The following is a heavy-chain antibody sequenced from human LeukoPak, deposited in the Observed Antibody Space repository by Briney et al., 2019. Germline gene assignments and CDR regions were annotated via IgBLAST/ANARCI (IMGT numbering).Heavy chain of an antibody. CDR1: GGSISSGGYY. D-gene: IGHD6-19*01. V-gene: IGHV4-61*02. J-gene: IGHJ4*02. CDR3: ARDTVAGTVSFDY. CDR2: IYNSENI. Sequence: SETLSLTCTVSGGSISSGGYYWTWIRQPAGKGLEWIGRIYNSENINYNPSLKSRVTISLDTSKNQFSLKLTSVTAADTAVYYCARDTVAGTVSFDYWGQGTLVTVSS.